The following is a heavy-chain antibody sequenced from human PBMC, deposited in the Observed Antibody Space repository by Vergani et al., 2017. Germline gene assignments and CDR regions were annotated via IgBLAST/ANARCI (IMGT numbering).Heavy chain of an antibody. V-gene: IGHV3-49*03. Sequence: EVQLLESGGGLVQPGGSLRLSCAASGFTFSTYAMSWFRQAPGKGLEWVGFIRSKAYGGTTEYAASVKGRFTISRDDSKSIAYLQMNSLKTEDTAVYYCTRDVVYSAYSSSWPVDYWGQGTLVTVSS. D-gene: IGHD6-13*01. CDR1: GFTFSTYA. J-gene: IGHJ4*02. CDR2: IRSKAYGGTT. CDR3: TRDVVYSAYSSSWPVDY.